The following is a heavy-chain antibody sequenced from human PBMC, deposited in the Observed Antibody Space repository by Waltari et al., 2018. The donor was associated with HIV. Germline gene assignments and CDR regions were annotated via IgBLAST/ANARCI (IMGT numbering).Heavy chain of an antibody. CDR2: TYYRSKWYN. V-gene: IGHV6-1*01. D-gene: IGHD2-15*01. J-gene: IGHJ6*02. Sequence: QVQLQQSGPGLVKPSQTLSLTCAISGDSVSSNSAAWNWIRQSPSRGLEWLGRTYYRSKWYNDYAVSVKSRITINPDTSKNQFSLQLNSVTPEDTAVYYCARGEAPAAAPPTPGGYYYYGMDVWGQGTTVTVSS. CDR3: ARGEAPAAAPPTPGGYYYYGMDV. CDR1: GDSVSSNSAA.